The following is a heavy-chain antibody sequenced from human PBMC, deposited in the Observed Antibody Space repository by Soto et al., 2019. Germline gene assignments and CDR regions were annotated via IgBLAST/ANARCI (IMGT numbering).Heavy chain of an antibody. V-gene: IGHV4-39*01. Sequence: ETLSLTCSVSGGSVTNSSYYWGWIRQSPGKGLEWIGSVYYRGRSYSKSSVKSRVTIPVDTSKNRFSLSLNSVTASDTAVYFCVSQRTTVPTQAYFDYWGPGALVTVSS. D-gene: IGHD4-17*01. CDR3: VSQRTTVPTQAYFDY. J-gene: IGHJ4*02. CDR1: GGSVTNSSYY. CDR2: VYYRGRS.